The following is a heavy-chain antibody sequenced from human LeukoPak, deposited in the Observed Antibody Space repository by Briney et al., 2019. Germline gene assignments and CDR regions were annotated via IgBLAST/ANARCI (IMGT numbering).Heavy chain of an antibody. D-gene: IGHD5-12*01. CDR3: AKGAYDYIEMGYFDD. CDR1: GFRFSNFA. CDR2: IIGSSGDT. Sequence: PGGSLTLSCAASGFRFSNFAMIWVRQAPGKGLEWVSLIIGSSGDTLYADSVKGRFTISRDIYKNRLYLQMNSLRAEDTALYYCAKGAYDYIEMGYFDDWGQGTLVTVSS. V-gene: IGHV3-23*01. J-gene: IGHJ4*02.